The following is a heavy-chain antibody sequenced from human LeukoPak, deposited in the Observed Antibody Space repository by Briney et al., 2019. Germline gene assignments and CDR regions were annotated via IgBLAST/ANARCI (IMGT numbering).Heavy chain of an antibody. Sequence: GGSLRLSCAASGFTVSNNYMRWVRQAPGKGLEWVSLIYSGGATVYADAVKGRFTISRDGSKNTLYLQMNSLRAEDTAVYYCARDPQAVAANTYGWGQGTLVTVSS. CDR3: ARDPQAVAANTYG. CDR1: GFTVSNNY. V-gene: IGHV3-66*01. J-gene: IGHJ4*02. CDR2: IYSGGAT. D-gene: IGHD6-6*01.